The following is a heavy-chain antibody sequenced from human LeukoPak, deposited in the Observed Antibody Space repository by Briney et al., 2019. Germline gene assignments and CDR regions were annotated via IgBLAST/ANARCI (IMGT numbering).Heavy chain of an antibody. Sequence: GGSLRLSCAASGFTFSSYAMSWVCQAPGKGLEWVSAISGSGGSTYYADSVKGRFTISRDNSKNTLYLQMNSLRAEDTAVYYCAKELAPKYYYDSSGYTDYWGQGTLVTVSS. J-gene: IGHJ4*02. CDR1: GFTFSSYA. D-gene: IGHD3-22*01. CDR2: ISGSGGST. V-gene: IGHV3-23*01. CDR3: AKELAPKYYYDSSGYTDY.